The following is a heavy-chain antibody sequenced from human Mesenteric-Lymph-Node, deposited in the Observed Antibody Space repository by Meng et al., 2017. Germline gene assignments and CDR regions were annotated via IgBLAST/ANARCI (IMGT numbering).Heavy chain of an antibody. CDR2: IYWDDDK. J-gene: IGHJ6*02. CDR1: GFSLSTSGVG. V-gene: IGHV2-5*02. CDR3: AHSRGYCSSTSCYPNYYYYGMDV. D-gene: IGHD2-2*01. Sequence: SGPTLVKPTQTLTLTCTFSGFSLSTSGVGVGWIRQPPGKALEWLALIYWDDDKRYSPSLKSRLTITKDTSKNQVVLTMTNMDPVDTATYYCAHSRGYCSSTSCYPNYYYYGMDVWGQGTTVTVSS.